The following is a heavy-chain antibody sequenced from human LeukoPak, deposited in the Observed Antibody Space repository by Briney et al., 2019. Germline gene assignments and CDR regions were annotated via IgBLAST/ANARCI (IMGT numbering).Heavy chain of an antibody. CDR2: ISYDGRNI. D-gene: IGHD2-2*01. CDR1: GFTFNNYG. CDR3: AKGPLRGTAAAIDY. J-gene: IGHJ4*02. V-gene: IGHV3-30*18. Sequence: GGSLRFSCAASGFTFNNYGMHWVRQAPGKGLEWVAVISYDGRNIHYPDSVKGRFTISRDISTDTLWLQMDSLRTEDTAVYYCAKGPLRGTAAAIDYWGQGTLVTVSS.